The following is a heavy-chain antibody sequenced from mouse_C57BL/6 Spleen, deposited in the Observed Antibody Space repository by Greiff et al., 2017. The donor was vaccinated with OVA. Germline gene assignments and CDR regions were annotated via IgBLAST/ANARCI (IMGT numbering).Heavy chain of an antibody. Sequence: EVKLMESGGGLVKPGGSLKLSCAASGFTFSSYAMSWVRQTPEKRLEWVATISDGGSYTYYPDNVKGRFTLSRDNAKNNLYLQMSHLKSEDTAMYDCARGDGSRGYAMDYWGQGTSVTVSS. CDR1: GFTFSSYA. J-gene: IGHJ4*01. V-gene: IGHV5-4*03. CDR3: ARGDGSRGYAMDY. D-gene: IGHD1-1*01. CDR2: ISDGGSYT.